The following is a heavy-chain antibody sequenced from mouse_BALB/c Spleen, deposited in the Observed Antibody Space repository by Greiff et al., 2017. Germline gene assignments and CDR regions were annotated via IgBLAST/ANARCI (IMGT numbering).Heavy chain of an antibody. CDR2: IDTSDSYT. D-gene: IGHD2-4*01. CDR3: ARWVITFDY. CDR1: GYTFTDYW. V-gene: IGHV1-69*01. Sequence: QVQLQQPGAELVMPGASVKMSCKASGYTFTDYWMHWVKQRPGQGLEWIGAIDTSDSYTSYNQKFKGKATLTVDESSSTAYMQLSSLTSEDSAVYYCARWVITFDYWGQGTTLTVSS. J-gene: IGHJ2*01.